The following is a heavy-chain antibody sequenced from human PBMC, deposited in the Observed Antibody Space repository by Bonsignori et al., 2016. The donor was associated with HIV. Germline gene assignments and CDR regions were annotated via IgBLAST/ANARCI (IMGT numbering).Heavy chain of an antibody. D-gene: IGHD5-12*01. Sequence: GSLRLSCAVYGGSFSDYYWTWIRQPPGKGLEWIGEINHSGSTNYNPSLESRFTISVDTSKNQFSLKLSSVTAADTAVYYCARGSMGGYDSGYYYYYYYLDVWGIGTTVTVSS. CDR1: GGSFSDYY. CDR2: INHSGST. CDR3: ARGSMGGYDSGYYYYYYYLDV. V-gene: IGHV4-34*01. J-gene: IGHJ6*03.